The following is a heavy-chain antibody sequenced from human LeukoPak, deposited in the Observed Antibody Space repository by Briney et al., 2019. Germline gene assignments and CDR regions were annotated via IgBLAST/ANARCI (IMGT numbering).Heavy chain of an antibody. CDR3: ARDTEYCSGGSCYSN. V-gene: IGHV1-18*01. J-gene: IGHJ4*02. CDR1: GCTFTSYG. Sequence: ASVKVSCKASGCTFTSYGITWVRQAPGQGLEWMGWINAYSGNTNYAQKFQGRVTMTTDTSTSTAYMELRSLRSDDTAVYFCARDTEYCSGGSCYSNWGQGTLVTVSS. CDR2: INAYSGNT. D-gene: IGHD2-15*01.